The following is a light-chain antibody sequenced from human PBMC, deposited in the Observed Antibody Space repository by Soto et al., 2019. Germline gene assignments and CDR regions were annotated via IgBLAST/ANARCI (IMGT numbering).Light chain of an antibody. J-gene: IGLJ1*01. V-gene: IGLV1-40*01. CDR3: QSYDRSLIAYV. CDR2: GNS. Sequence: QSVLAQPPSVSGAPGQTVTISCTGSSSNIGAGYVLPWYQQLPGTAPKLLLYGNSKRPSGVPDRFSGSKSGTSASLAITGLPAEDAADYYCQSYDRSLIAYVFGTGTKLTVL. CDR1: SSNIGAGYV.